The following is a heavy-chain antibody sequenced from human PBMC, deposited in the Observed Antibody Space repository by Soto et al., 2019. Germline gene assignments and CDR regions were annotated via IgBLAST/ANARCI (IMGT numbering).Heavy chain of an antibody. Sequence: QVQLVQSGAEVKKPGASVKVSCKASGYTFTHYYIHWVRQAPGQGLEWMGIINPNGGSTTYAQKFRSGFTMTRDTSTSTVYMELSSLRSEDSAVYYCATPVNSAMAFDYWGQGTLVTVSS. D-gene: IGHD5-18*01. CDR3: ATPVNSAMAFDY. CDR2: INPNGGST. V-gene: IGHV1-46*01. J-gene: IGHJ4*02. CDR1: GYTFTHYY.